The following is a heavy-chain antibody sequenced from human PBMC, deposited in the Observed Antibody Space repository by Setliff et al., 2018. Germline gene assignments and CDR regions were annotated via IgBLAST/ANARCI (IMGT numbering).Heavy chain of an antibody. D-gene: IGHD2-2*01. J-gene: IGHJ5*02. CDR1: GFRFTSFG. CDR3: ARAPLMVVVPPDAHRFDP. V-gene: IGHV1-18*01. Sequence: ASVKVSCKTSGFRFTSFGFSWVRQAPGQGLEWMGWISPYKSDTNYAQKFQGRVSMTTDTSTSTAYMELRNLRSDDTALYYCARAPLMVVVPPDAHRFDPWGQGTLVTVSS. CDR2: ISPYKSDT.